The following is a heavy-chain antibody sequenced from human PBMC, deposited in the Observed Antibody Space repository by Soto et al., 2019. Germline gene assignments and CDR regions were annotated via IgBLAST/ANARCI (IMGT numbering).Heavy chain of an antibody. CDR3: AREGELGYCSSTSCYQGVAAFNI. V-gene: IGHV3-33*01. J-gene: IGHJ3*02. Sequence: QVQLVESGGGVVQPGRSLRLSCAASGFTFSSYGMHWVRQAPGKGLEWVAVIWYDGSNKYYADSVKGRFTISRDNSKNTLDLQMNSMRAEDTAVYYCAREGELGYCSSTSCYQGVAAFNIWGQGTMVTVSS. CDR1: GFTFSSYG. D-gene: IGHD2-2*01. CDR2: IWYDGSNK.